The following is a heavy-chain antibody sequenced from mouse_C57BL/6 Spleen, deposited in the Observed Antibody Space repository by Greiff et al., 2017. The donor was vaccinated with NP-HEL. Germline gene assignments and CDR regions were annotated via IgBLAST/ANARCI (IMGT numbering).Heavy chain of an antibody. J-gene: IGHJ3*01. Sequence: QVQLQQPGAELVMPGASVKLSCKASGYTFTSYWMHWVKQRPGQGLEWIGEIDPSDSYTNYNQKFKGKSTLTVDKSSSTAYMQLSSLTSEDSAVYYCARSDLSYDYDPFAYWGQGTLVTVSA. CDR2: IDPSDSYT. CDR3: ARSDLSYDYDPFAY. V-gene: IGHV1-69*01. D-gene: IGHD2-4*01. CDR1: GYTFTSYW.